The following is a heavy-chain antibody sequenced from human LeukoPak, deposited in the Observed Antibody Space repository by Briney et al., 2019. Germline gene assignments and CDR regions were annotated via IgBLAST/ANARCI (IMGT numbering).Heavy chain of an antibody. CDR3: ARVKRSHFDY. CDR2: IYYSGST. D-gene: IGHD4-17*01. V-gene: IGHV4-61*05. Sequence: SETLSLTCTVSGGSISSSTYYWSWIRQPPGKGLEWIGYIYYSGSTNYNPSLKSRVTISVDTSKNQFSLKLSSVTAADTAVYYCARVKRSHFDYWGQGTLVTVSS. CDR1: GGSISSSTYY. J-gene: IGHJ4*02.